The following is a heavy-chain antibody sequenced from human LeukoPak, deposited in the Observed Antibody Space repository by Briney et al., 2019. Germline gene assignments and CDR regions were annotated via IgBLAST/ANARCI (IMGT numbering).Heavy chain of an antibody. J-gene: IGHJ4*02. V-gene: IGHV3-30*04. CDR3: ARDLGYPYYFDY. Sequence: GGSLRPSCAASGFTLSSYAMAWVRQPPGKGLGWEAVISYDGSNKYYADSVKGRFTISRDNAKNTLYLQMNSLRAEDTAVYYCARDLGYPYYFDYWGQGTLDTVSS. CDR2: ISYDGSNK. CDR1: GFTLSSYA. D-gene: IGHD5-12*01.